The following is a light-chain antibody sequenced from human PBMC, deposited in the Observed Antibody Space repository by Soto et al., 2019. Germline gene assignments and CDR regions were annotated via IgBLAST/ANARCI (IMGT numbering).Light chain of an antibody. J-gene: IGLJ2*01. CDR3: SSYTSGNTFV. CDR2: DVR. CDR1: NSDVGGYNS. V-gene: IGLV2-14*01. Sequence: QSALTQPASVSGSPGQSITISCAGTNSDVGGYNSVSWYQHHPGKAPKLMVYDVRDRPSGVSNRFSGSKSGNTASLTISGLQAEDEADYYCSSYTSGNTFVFGGGTKLTV.